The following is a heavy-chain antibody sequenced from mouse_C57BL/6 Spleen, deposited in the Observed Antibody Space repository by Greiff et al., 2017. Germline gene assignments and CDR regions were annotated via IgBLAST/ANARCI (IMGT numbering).Heavy chain of an antibody. V-gene: IGHV1-69*01. CDR3: ARGSKGWYFDV. CDR2: IDPSDSYT. D-gene: IGHD1-1*01. CDR1: GYTFTSYW. J-gene: IGHJ1*03. Sequence: QVQLQQPGAELVMPGASVKLSCKASGYTFTSYWMHWVKQRPGQGLEWIGEIDPSDSYTNYTQKFKGKSTLTVDKSSSTAYMQLSSLTSEDAAVYYCARGSKGWYFDVWGTGTTVTVSS.